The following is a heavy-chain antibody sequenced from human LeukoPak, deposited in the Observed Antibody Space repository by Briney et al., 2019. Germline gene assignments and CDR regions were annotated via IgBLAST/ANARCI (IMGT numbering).Heavy chain of an antibody. CDR3: ARDSSPRGYYFDY. J-gene: IGHJ4*02. Sequence: GGSLRLSCAASGFTSTTYGMHWVRQAPGKGLGWGAVIWYGGSNKYYADSVKGRFTITRDNSKNTLYLQMNSLRDEDTAVYYCARDSSPRGYYFDYWGQGTLVTVSS. V-gene: IGHV3-33*08. D-gene: IGHD6-13*01. CDR2: IWYGGSNK. CDR1: GFTSTTYG.